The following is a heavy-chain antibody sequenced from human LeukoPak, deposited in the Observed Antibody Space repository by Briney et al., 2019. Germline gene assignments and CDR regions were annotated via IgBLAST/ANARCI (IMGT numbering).Heavy chain of an antibody. V-gene: IGHV3-30-3*01. D-gene: IGHD3-3*01. J-gene: IGHJ4*02. Sequence: QPGGSLRLSCAASGFTFSSYAMHWVRQAPGKGLEWVAIISYDGSNKYYADSVKGRFTISRDNAKTSLYLQMNSLRADDTAVYYCARASAELRFLEWLFYYFDYWGQGTLVTVSS. CDR2: ISYDGSNK. CDR1: GFTFSSYA. CDR3: ARASAELRFLEWLFYYFDY.